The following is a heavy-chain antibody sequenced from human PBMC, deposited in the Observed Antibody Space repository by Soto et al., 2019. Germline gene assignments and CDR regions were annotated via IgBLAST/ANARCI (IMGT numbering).Heavy chain of an antibody. V-gene: IGHV1-46*03. CDR2: INPNGGST. J-gene: IGHJ3*01. CDR1: GYSFTTYY. CDR3: AAVCSAGGCPPGPWN. Sequence: QVVQSGAEVRKPGASVKVSCKASGYSFTTYYIHWFRQAPGQGLEWLAIINPNGGSTNSAQEFQCRVTVTRDMSASTVYMELSSPRSDDTAVYYCAAVCSAGGCPPGPWNWGRGTMVTVSS. D-gene: IGHD2-15*01.